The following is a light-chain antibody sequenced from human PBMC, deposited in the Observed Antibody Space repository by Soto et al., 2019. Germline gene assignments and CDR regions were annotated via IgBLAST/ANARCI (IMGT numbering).Light chain of an antibody. J-gene: IGLJ1*01. CDR2: DVT. Sequence: QSVLTQPSSLSGSPGQSITISCTGTNNEVGGYNYVSWYQHHPGKAPKLIIYDVTSRPSGVSIRFSGSKSDNTASLTISGLQPEDEADYHCSSYTTSNTRQIVFGTGTKVTV. CDR1: NNEVGGYNY. CDR3: SSYTTSNTRQIV. V-gene: IGLV2-14*03.